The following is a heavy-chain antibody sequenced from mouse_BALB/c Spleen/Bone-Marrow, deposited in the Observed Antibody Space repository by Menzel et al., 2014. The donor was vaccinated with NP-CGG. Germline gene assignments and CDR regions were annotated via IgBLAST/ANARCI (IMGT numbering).Heavy chain of an antibody. CDR3: ARDGNYAMDY. CDR2: INPNIGGT. V-gene: IGHV1-18*01. Sequence: EVQLQQSGPELVKPGASVKISCKPSGYTFTEYTMHWVKQSHGKSLEWIGVINPNIGGTTYKQKFKDKATLTVDKSSSTAYTEFRSLTSEDSAVYYCARDGNYAMDYWGQGTSVTVSS. D-gene: IGHD2-1*01. CDR1: GYTFTEYT. J-gene: IGHJ4*01.